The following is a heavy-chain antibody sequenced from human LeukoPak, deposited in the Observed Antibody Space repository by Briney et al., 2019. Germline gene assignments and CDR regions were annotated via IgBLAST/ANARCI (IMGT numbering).Heavy chain of an antibody. J-gene: IGHJ4*02. CDR2: IYTSGGT. CDR3: ARGSVVVPAAYFDY. D-gene: IGHD2-2*01. V-gene: IGHV4-39*07. Sequence: SETLSLTCTVSGGSISSSSYYWGWIRQPPGKGLEWIGSIYTSGGTNYNPSLKSRVTMSVDTSKNQFSLKLSSVTAADTAVYYCARGSVVVPAAYFDYWGQGTLVTVSS. CDR1: GGSISSSSYY.